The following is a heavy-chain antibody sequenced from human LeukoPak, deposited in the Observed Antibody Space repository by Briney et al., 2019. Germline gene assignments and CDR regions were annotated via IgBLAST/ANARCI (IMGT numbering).Heavy chain of an antibody. V-gene: IGHV3-33*06. Sequence: PGGSLRLSCAASGFNFSSYGMHWVRQAPGKGLGWVAVIWYDGSNKYYADSVKGRFTISRDNSKNTLYLQMNSLRAEDTAVYYCAKGIGYSSSWPLDYWGQGTLVTVSS. CDR3: AKGIGYSSSWPLDY. D-gene: IGHD6-13*01. J-gene: IGHJ4*02. CDR2: IWYDGSNK. CDR1: GFNFSSYG.